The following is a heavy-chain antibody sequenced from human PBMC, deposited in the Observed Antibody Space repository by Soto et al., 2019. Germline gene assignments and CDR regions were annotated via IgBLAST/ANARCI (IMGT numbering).Heavy chain of an antibody. CDR2: FWYDGSNK. D-gene: IGHD3-16*01. J-gene: IGHJ3*02. V-gene: IGHV3-33*01. CDR1: GFTFRTYG. Sequence: PGGSLRLSCAASGFTFRTYGMHWVRQAPGKGLEWVAIFWYDGSNKYYAKSVKGRFTISRDNSKNTLYLQMNSLRAEDTAVYYCARDGTFGAKGGSLDIWGQGTMVTVSS. CDR3: ARDGTFGAKGGSLDI.